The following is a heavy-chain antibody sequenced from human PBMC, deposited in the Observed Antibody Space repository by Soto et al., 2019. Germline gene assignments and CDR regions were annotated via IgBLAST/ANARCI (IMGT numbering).Heavy chain of an antibody. Sequence: GGSLRLSCAASGFTFSSYAMSWVRQAPGKGLEWVSAISGSGGSTYYADSVKGRFTISRDNSKNTLYLQMNSLRAEDTAVYYCPKDLLFSLEWEYFDYWGRGPLVTFPS. CDR1: GFTFSSYA. D-gene: IGHD3-3*01. CDR2: ISGSGGST. CDR3: PKDLLFSLEWEYFDY. V-gene: IGHV3-23*01. J-gene: IGHJ4*02.